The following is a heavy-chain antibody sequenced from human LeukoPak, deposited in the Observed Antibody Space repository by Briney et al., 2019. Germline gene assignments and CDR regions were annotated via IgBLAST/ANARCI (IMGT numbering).Heavy chain of an antibody. CDR1: GLTFSSHW. CDR3: AKGPLRGTAAAIDY. CDR2: ISYDGRNK. D-gene: IGHD2-2*01. V-gene: IGHV3-30*18. Sequence: GGSLRLSCAASGLTFSSHWMHWVRQAPGKGLEWVAVISYDGRNKHYPDSVKGRFTISRDISTDTLWLQMDSLRTEDTAVYYCAKGPLRGTAAAIDYWGQGTLVTVSS. J-gene: IGHJ4*02.